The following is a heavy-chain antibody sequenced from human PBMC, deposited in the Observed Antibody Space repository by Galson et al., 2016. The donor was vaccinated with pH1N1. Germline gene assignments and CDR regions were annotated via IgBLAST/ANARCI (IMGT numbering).Heavy chain of an antibody. V-gene: IGHV1-46*01. J-gene: IGHJ4*02. D-gene: IGHD3-22*01. CDR3: ARGGYWVY. CDR1: GYTFTTQY. CDR2: IDPSGGST. Sequence: SVKVSCKASGYTFTTQYVNWVRQAPGQGLEWLGVIDPSGGSTTYAQKFQGRVTVTVDTSTSTVYMELSSLRSDDTAMYYRARGGYWVYWGQGTLVTVSS.